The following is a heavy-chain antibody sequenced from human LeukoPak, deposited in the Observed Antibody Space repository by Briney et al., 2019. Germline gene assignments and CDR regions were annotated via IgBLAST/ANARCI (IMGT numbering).Heavy chain of an antibody. J-gene: IGHJ4*02. CDR2: INTNTGNP. D-gene: IGHD3-9*01. V-gene: IGHV7-4-1*02. CDR3: ARSLRYFDWLSRGLIY. Sequence: ASVKVSCKASGYTFTSYAMNWVRQAPGQGLEWMGWINTNTGNPTYAQGFTGRFVFSLDTSVSTAYLQISSLKAEDTAVYYCARSLRYFDWLSRGLIYWGQGTLVTVSS. CDR1: GYTFTSYA.